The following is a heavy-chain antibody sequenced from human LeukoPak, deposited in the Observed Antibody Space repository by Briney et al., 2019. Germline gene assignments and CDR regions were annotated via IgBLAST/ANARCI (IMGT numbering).Heavy chain of an antibody. V-gene: IGHV1-46*01. Sequence: ASVTVSFTASGYTFTSYYIHWVRQAPGQGPEWMGIINPTGGTTSYAQKFQGRVTMTRDTSTSTVYMELSSLRSEDTAVYHCAREGHRSSSLLGAFDIWGQGTMVTVSS. CDR2: INPTGGTT. CDR3: AREGHRSSSLLGAFDI. D-gene: IGHD6-13*01. CDR1: GYTFTSYY. J-gene: IGHJ3*02.